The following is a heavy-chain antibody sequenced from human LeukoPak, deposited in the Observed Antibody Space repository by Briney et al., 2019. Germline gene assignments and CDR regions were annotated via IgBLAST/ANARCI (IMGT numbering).Heavy chain of an antibody. CDR1: GGTFSSYA. Sequence: SVKVSCKASGGTFSSYAISWVRQAPGQGLEWMGGIIPIFGTANYAQKFQGRVTITADESTSTAYMELSSLRSEDTAVYYCARLITMVRGAKYYFDYWGQGTLVTASS. CDR2: IIPIFGTA. J-gene: IGHJ4*02. D-gene: IGHD3-10*01. CDR3: ARLITMVRGAKYYFDY. V-gene: IGHV1-69*13.